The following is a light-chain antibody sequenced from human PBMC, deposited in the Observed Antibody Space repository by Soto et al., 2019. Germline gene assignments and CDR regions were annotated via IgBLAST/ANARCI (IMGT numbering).Light chain of an antibody. CDR2: DNI. J-gene: IGLJ2*01. V-gene: IGLV1-40*01. CDR1: TSNIGAGYD. CDR3: QSYDDSLSGSRV. Sequence: QSVLTQPPSVSGAPGQRVTISCTGSTSNIGAGYDVHWYQQVPGTAPKLLIYDNINRPSGVPDRFSGSKSGTSASLAITGLQAEDEADYYCQSYDDSLSGSRVFGGGTQLTVL.